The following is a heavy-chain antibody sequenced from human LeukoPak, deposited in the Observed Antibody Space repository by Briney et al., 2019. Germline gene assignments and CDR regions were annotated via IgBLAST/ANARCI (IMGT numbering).Heavy chain of an antibody. D-gene: IGHD5-18*01. CDR3: AKGLRAWIHPY. Sequence: RGSLRLSCAASGFTFSSYGMSWVRQAPGKGLEWVSAISGSGGSTYYADSVKGRFTISRDNSKNTLYLQMNSLRAEDTAVYYCAKGLRAWIHPYWGQGTLVTVSS. CDR2: ISGSGGST. J-gene: IGHJ4*02. CDR1: GFTFSSYG. V-gene: IGHV3-23*01.